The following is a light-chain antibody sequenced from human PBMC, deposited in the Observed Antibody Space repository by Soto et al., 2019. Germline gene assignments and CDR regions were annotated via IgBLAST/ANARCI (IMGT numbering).Light chain of an antibody. Sequence: QSALTQPASVSWDPGQSITISCTGTSSDVGSYNLVSWYQQHPGKAPKLMIYEGSKRPSGVSNRFSGSKSGNTASLTISGLQAEDEADYYCCSYAGSSTSWVFGTGTKVT. V-gene: IGLV2-23*01. CDR1: SSDVGSYNL. CDR2: EGS. CDR3: CSYAGSSTSWV. J-gene: IGLJ1*01.